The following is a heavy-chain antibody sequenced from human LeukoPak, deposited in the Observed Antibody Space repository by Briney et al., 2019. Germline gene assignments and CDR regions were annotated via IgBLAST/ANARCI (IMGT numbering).Heavy chain of an antibody. V-gene: IGHV3-53*01. CDR2: IYSGGST. CDR1: GFTVSSNY. J-gene: IGHJ5*02. Sequence: GSLRLSCAASGFTVSSNYMSWVRQAPGKGLEWVSVIYSGGSTYYADSVKGRFTISRDNSKNTLYLQMNSLRAEDTAVYYCARSRVGYYDSSGPWGQGTLVTVSS. CDR3: ARSRVGYYDSSGP. D-gene: IGHD3-22*01.